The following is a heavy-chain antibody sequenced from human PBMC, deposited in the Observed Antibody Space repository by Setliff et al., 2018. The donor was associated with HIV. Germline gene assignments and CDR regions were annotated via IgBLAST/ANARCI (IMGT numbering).Heavy chain of an antibody. CDR3: ARVIEGGSGSMDY. J-gene: IGHJ4*02. V-gene: IGHV4-59*11. D-gene: IGHD3-22*01. Sequence: SETLSLTCTVSGGSISSHYWSWIRQPPGKGLEWIGYIYYSGSTNYNPSLKSRVTISVDTSKNQFSLKPSSVTAADTAVYYCARVIEGGSGSMDYWGQGTLVTVSS. CDR2: IYYSGST. CDR1: GGSISSHY.